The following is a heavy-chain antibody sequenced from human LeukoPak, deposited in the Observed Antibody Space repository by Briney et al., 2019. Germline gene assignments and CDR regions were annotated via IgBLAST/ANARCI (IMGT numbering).Heavy chain of an antibody. CDR2: ISGSGTI. CDR1: GGSISSYF. J-gene: IGHJ5*02. V-gene: IGHV4-4*07. CDR3: ARDSGTTGEVKFDP. Sequence: SETLSLTCTVSGGSISSYFWSWIRQPAGKGLEWIGRISGSGTITYNPALQSRLSISIDTSKNQFSLKLMSVTAADTAVYYCARDSGTTGEVKFDPWGQGTLVTVSS. D-gene: IGHD3-10*01.